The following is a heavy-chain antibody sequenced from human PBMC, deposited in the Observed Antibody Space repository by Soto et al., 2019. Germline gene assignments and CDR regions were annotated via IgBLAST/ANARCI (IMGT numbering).Heavy chain of an antibody. D-gene: IGHD6-13*01. CDR1: VYPVTSYY. CDR2: INPNSGGT. CDR3: ARDSGSAAAGTGHYYYYGMDV. V-gene: IGHV1-2*02. J-gene: IGHJ6*02. Sequence: SVKVSCKASVYPVTSYYIHGVRQAPGQGLEWMGWINPNSGGTNYAQKFQGRVTMTRDTSISTAYMELRRLRSDDTAVYYCARDSGSAAAGTGHYYYYGMDVWGQGTTVTVSS.